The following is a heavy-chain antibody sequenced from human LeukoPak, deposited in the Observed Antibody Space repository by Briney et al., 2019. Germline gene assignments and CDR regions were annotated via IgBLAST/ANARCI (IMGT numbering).Heavy chain of an antibody. CDR1: GGSISSYY. Sequence: SETLSLTCTVSGGSISSYYWSWIRQPLGKGLEWIGYIYYSGSTNYNPFLKSRVTISVDTSKNQFSLKLSSVTAADTAVYYCARAGQGGYYYYYMDVWGKGTTVTVSS. CDR2: IYYSGST. V-gene: IGHV4-59*01. D-gene: IGHD1-26*01. J-gene: IGHJ6*03. CDR3: ARAGQGGYYYYYMDV.